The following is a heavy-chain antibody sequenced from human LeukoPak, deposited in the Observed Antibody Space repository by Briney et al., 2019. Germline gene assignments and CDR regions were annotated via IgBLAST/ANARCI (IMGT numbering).Heavy chain of an antibody. CDR3: ATCSSTSCYPAFYYYYYMDV. CDR2: IIPILGIA. Sequence: SVKVSCKASGGTFSSYTISWVRQAPGQGLEWMGRIIPILGIANYAQKFQGRVTITADKSTSTAYMELSSLRSEDTAVYYCATCSSTSCYPAFYYYYYMDVWGKVTTVTVS. CDR1: GGTFSSYT. D-gene: IGHD2-2*01. V-gene: IGHV1-69*02. J-gene: IGHJ6*03.